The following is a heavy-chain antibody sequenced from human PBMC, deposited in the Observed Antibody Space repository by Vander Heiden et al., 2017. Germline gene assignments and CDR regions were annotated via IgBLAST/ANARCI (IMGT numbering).Heavy chain of an antibody. D-gene: IGHD1-1*01. J-gene: IGHJ3*02. CDR2: IYYSGST. Sequence: QVQLQESGPGLVKPSATLSLTCPVSGGSISSYYWSWIRQPPGKGLEWIGYIYYSGSTNYNPSLKSRVTISVDTSKNQFSLKLSSVTAADTAVYYCARGPWNDLDAFDIWGQGTMVTVSS. CDR1: GGSISSYY. V-gene: IGHV4-59*01. CDR3: ARGPWNDLDAFDI.